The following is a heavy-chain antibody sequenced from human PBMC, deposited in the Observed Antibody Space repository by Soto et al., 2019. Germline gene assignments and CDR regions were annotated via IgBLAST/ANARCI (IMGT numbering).Heavy chain of an antibody. CDR1: GFTFDDYT. D-gene: IGHD5-12*01. V-gene: IGHV3-43*01. CDR3: AKDGGYSGYDSGRGLKYYYYGMDV. J-gene: IGHJ6*02. CDR2: ISWDGGST. Sequence: GGSLRLSCAASGFTFDDYTMHWVRQAPGKGLEWVSLISWDGGSTYYADSVKGRFTISRDNSKNSLYLQMNSLRTEDTALYDWAKDGGYSGYDSGRGLKYYYYGMDVWGQGTTVTVSS.